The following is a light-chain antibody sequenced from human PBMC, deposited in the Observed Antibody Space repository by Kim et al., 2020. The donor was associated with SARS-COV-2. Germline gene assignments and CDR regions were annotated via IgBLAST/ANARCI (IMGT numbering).Light chain of an antibody. Sequence: ALGQTVRITCQADSLRSYYASWYQQKPGQAPVLVIYGKNNRPSGIPDRFAGSSSGNTASLTITGAQAEDEADYYCNSRDSSGNHYVFGTGTKVTV. J-gene: IGLJ1*01. V-gene: IGLV3-19*01. CDR3: NSRDSSGNHYV. CDR1: SLRSYY. CDR2: GKN.